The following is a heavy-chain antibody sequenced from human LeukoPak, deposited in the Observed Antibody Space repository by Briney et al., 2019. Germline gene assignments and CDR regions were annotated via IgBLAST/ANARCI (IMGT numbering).Heavy chain of an antibody. CDR3: AKGLKYCSGGSCSLYMDV. CDR1: GFTFSAYD. V-gene: IGHV3-33*06. CDR2: LWDDGSRK. Sequence: GGSLRLSCAASGFTFSAYDMHWVRQAPGKGLEWVAVLWDDGSRKYSADSVRGRFTISRDNSKNTLYLQMNSLRAEDTAVYYCAKGLKYCSGGSCSLYMDVWGKGTTITVSS. J-gene: IGHJ6*03. D-gene: IGHD2-15*01.